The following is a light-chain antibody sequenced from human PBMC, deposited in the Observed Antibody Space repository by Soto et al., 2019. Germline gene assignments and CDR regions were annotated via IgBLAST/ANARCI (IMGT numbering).Light chain of an antibody. CDR1: QSLLHSNGFNY. Sequence: DIVMTQSPLSLPVTPGEPASISCRSSQSLLHSNGFNYLDWYLQKPGQSPQVLIFLGSYRASGVPDRFSATGSGTDFTLQISRVAAEDVGLYYCMQALQTPYTFGQGTKLEIK. CDR2: LGS. CDR3: MQALQTPYT. J-gene: IGKJ2*01. V-gene: IGKV2-28*01.